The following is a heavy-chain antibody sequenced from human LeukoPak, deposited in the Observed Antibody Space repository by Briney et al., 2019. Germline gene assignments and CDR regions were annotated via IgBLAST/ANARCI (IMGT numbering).Heavy chain of an antibody. Sequence: GESLKISCKGSGYGLTSYWIAWVRQMPGKGLDWMGGIYPGDSDTRYNASFQGQVTISADRSIPPANLQWSGLRVADTPLYYCARCWSGYYTAEKYYYYMDVWGKGTTVTVSS. V-gene: IGHV5-51*01. CDR3: ARCWSGYYTAEKYYYYMDV. J-gene: IGHJ6*03. D-gene: IGHD3-3*01. CDR2: IYPGDSDT. CDR1: GYGLTSYW.